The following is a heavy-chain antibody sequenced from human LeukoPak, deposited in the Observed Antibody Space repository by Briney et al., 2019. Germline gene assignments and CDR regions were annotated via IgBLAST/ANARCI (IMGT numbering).Heavy chain of an antibody. CDR3: AKPGYITSGWFDY. D-gene: IGHD1-14*01. Sequence: GGSLRLPCAASGFTFSSYLMSWVRQAPGKGLEWVSTISASGGNTYYADSVKGRFTTSRDNPKNTLLLQMNSLRAEDTAVYYCAKPGYITSGWFDYWGQGALVTVST. CDR2: ISASGGNT. CDR1: GFTFSSYL. V-gene: IGHV3-23*01. J-gene: IGHJ5*01.